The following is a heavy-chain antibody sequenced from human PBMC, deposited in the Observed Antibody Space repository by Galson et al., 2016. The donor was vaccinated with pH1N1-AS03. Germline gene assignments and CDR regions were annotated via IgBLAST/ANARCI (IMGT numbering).Heavy chain of an antibody. J-gene: IGHJ4*02. CDR1: GFSLATSGMR. CDR3: ARIDGYDFWSGYLDY. CDR2: IDWDADK. Sequence: PALVKPTQTLTLTCTFSGFSLATSGMRVSWIRQPPGKALEWLGRIDWDADKFYSPSLKTRLTISKDTSKNQVVLTMTNMDPVDTATYYCARIDGYDFWSGYLDYWGQGALVTVSS. D-gene: IGHD3-3*01. V-gene: IGHV2-70*04.